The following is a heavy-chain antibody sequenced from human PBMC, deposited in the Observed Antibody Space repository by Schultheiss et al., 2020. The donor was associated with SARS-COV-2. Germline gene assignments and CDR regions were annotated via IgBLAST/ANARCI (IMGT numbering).Heavy chain of an antibody. CDR2: IYHSGST. Sequence: SETLSLTCAVSGVSITSHMWWTWVRQPPGKGLEWIGEIYHSGSTNYNPALKSRVTISVDKSKNQFSLNLTSVTAAETAVYYCARARAGIDTTSRGIDYWGQGTLVTVSS. CDR1: GVSITSHMW. CDR3: ARARAGIDTTSRGIDY. D-gene: IGHD3-10*01. V-gene: IGHV4-4*02. J-gene: IGHJ4*02.